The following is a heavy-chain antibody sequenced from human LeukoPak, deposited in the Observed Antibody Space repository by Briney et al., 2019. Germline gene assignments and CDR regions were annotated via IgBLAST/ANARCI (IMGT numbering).Heavy chain of an antibody. CDR2: INPNSGVT. CDR3: ARDRDGYCTNGVCYFGY. CDR1: GYTFTGYY. Sequence: GASVRVSCKASGYTFTGYYMHWVRQAPGQGLEWMGWINPNSGVTNYAQRFQGRVTMTRDTSISTAYMDLSRLRYDDTAVYYCARDRDGYCTNGVCYFGYWGQGTLVTVSS. D-gene: IGHD2-8*01. J-gene: IGHJ4*02. V-gene: IGHV1-2*02.